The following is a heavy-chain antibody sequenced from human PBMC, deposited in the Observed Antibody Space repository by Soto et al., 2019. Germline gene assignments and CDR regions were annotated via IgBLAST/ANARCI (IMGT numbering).Heavy chain of an antibody. Sequence: GGSLRLSCAASGFTFSSYAMSWVRQAPGKGLEWVSAISGSGGSTYYADSVKGRFTISRDNSKNTLYLQMNSLRAEDTAVYYCAKVGADSSGWYHTPDFDYWGQGTLVTSPQ. CDR2: ISGSGGST. V-gene: IGHV3-23*01. D-gene: IGHD6-19*01. CDR1: GFTFSSYA. CDR3: AKVGADSSGWYHTPDFDY. J-gene: IGHJ4*02.